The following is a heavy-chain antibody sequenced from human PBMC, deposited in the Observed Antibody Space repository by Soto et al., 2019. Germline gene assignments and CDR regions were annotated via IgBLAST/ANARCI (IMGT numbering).Heavy chain of an antibody. Sequence: GGSLRLSCAASGFTFSSYAMHWVRQAPGKGLEWVAVISYDGSNKYYADSVKGRFTISRDNSKNTLYLQMNSLRAEDTAVYYCASVANDYGDWFDPWGQGTLVTVSS. V-gene: IGHV3-30-3*01. D-gene: IGHD4-17*01. J-gene: IGHJ5*02. CDR3: ASVANDYGDWFDP. CDR2: ISYDGSNK. CDR1: GFTFSSYA.